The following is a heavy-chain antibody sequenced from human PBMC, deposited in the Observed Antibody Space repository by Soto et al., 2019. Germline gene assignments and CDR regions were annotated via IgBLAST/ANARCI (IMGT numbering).Heavy chain of an antibody. D-gene: IGHD6-13*01. J-gene: IGHJ4*02. CDR2: ISYDGSNK. CDR1: GFTFSSYG. V-gene: IGHV3-30*18. CDR3: AKIRTRQQLVGQDY. Sequence: QVQLVESGGGVVQPGRSLRLSCAASGFTFSSYGMHWVRQAPGKGLEWVAVISYDGSNKYYADSVKGRFTISRDNSKNTLYLQMNSLRAEDTAVYYCAKIRTRQQLVGQDYWGQGTLVTVSS.